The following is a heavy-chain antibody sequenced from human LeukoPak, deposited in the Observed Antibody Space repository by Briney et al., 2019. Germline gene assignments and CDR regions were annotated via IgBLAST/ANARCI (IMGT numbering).Heavy chain of an antibody. CDR3: AKATGTLGN. V-gene: IGHV3-23*01. J-gene: IGHJ4*02. CDR1: GFTFSRYW. CDR2: ISNSDGNT. Sequence: PGGSLRLSCAASGFTFSRYWMHWVRQAPGKGLEWVSTISNSDGNTYYADSVKGRFTISRDNSKNTLYLQMNSLTAEDTAIYYCAKATGTLGNWGQGTLVTVSS. D-gene: IGHD1-1*01.